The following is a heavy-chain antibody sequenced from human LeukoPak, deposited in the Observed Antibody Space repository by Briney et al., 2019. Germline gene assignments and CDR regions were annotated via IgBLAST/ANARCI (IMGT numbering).Heavy chain of an antibody. D-gene: IGHD4-17*01. CDR2: ISSRSSYI. CDR1: GFTFDDYG. CDR3: ARDYDGDYGLEY. J-gene: IGHJ4*02. Sequence: GGSLRLSCAASGFTFDDYGMHWVRQAPGKGLEWVSSISSRSSYIYYADSVKGRFTISRDNAKNSLYLQMNSLTAEDTAVYYCARDYDGDYGLEYWGQGTLVTVSS. V-gene: IGHV3-21*01.